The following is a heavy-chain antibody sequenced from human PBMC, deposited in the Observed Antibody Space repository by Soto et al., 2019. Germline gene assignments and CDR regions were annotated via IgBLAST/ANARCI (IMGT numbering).Heavy chain of an antibody. D-gene: IGHD1-26*01. CDR2: MSYSGST. J-gene: IGHJ4*02. V-gene: IGHV4-39*01. CDR3: ANSGSYFSFDY. Sequence: WGWIRQPPGKGLEWIGTMSYSGSTYYNPSLKSRVTISVDTSKTQLSLKLSSVTAADTAVYYCANSGSYFSFDYWGQGTLVTVSS.